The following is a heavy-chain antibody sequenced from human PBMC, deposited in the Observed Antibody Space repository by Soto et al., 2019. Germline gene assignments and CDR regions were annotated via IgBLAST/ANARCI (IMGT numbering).Heavy chain of an antibody. J-gene: IGHJ6*02. CDR2: ISPYNGHT. V-gene: IGHV1-18*04. Sequence: KVSGMPSAYIFTGYGISWVRQAPGQGLEWMGWISPYNGHTEFAQRLQGRLTLTTDTSTTTGFMELGNLTSDDTAVYYCARGGSAYLTRLGFAGTMDVWGQGTTVTVSS. CDR3: ARGGSAYLTRLGFAGTMDV. CDR1: AYIFTGYG. D-gene: IGHD3-16*01.